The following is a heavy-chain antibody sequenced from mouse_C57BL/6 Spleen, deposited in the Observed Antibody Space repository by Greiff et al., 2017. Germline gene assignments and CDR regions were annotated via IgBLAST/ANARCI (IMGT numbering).Heavy chain of an antibody. CDR3: AMLDSYAYYYAMDY. D-gene: IGHD2-12*01. CDR1: GYTFTSYW. CDR2: IHPSDSDT. J-gene: IGHJ4*01. V-gene: IGHV1-74*01. Sequence: QVQLKQPGAELVKPGASVKVSCKASGYTFTSYWMHWVKQWPGQGLEWIGRIHPSDSDTNYNQKFKGKATLTVDKSSSTAYMQLSSLTSEDSAVYYGAMLDSYAYYYAMDYWGQGTSVTVSA.